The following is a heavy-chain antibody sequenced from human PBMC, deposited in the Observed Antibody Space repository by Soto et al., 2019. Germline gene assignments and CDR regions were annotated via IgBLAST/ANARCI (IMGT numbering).Heavy chain of an antibody. CDR3: AKVRGAYDFDY. D-gene: IGHD5-12*01. Sequence: EVQLLESGGGLVQPGGSLRLSCAASGFTFSSYAMSWVRQAPGKGLAWVSAISGSGGATYNADSVKGRFTISRDNSKDTLYLQMNSLRAEDTAVYYCAKVRGAYDFDYWGQGTLVTVSS. CDR1: GFTFSSYA. J-gene: IGHJ4*02. CDR2: ISGSGGAT. V-gene: IGHV3-23*01.